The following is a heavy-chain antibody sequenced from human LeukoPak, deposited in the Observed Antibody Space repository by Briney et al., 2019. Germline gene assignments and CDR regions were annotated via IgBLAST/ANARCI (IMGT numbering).Heavy chain of an antibody. CDR1: GGTFSSYA. J-gene: IGHJ4*02. CDR2: IIPIFGTA. V-gene: IGHV1-69*05. Sequence: GASVKVSCKASGGTFSSYAISWVRQAPGQGLEWMGGIIPIFGTANYAQKFQGRVTITTDESTSTVYMELSSLRSEDTAVYYCARGGYSYGAMDIVATAFDYWGQGTLVTVSS. CDR3: ARGGYSYGAMDIVATAFDY. D-gene: IGHD5-12*01.